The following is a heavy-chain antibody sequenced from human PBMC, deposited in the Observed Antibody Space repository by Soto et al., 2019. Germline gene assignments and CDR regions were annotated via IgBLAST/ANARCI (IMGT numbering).Heavy chain of an antibody. CDR1: GYRFTSCG. D-gene: IGHD7-27*01. J-gene: IGHJ5*02. CDR3: ARVVETGWFDP. Sequence: GASVKVCSKASGYRFTSCGISWVRQSPGQGLEWMGWISAYNGNTNYAQKLQGRVTMTTDTSTSTAYMELRSLRSDDTAVYYCARVVETGWFDPWGQGTLVTVSS. V-gene: IGHV1-18*04. CDR2: ISAYNGNT.